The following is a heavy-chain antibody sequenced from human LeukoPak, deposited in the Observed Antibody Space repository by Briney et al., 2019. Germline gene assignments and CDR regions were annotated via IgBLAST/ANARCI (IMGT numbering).Heavy chain of an antibody. CDR2: ISGSGGNT. V-gene: IGHV3-23*01. CDR3: AKAPGDYYDSSGIFDY. CDR1: GFTFSSYA. J-gene: IGHJ4*02. Sequence: GGSLRLSCEASGFTFSSYAMSWVRQAPGKGLEWVSGISGSGGNTYYADSVKGRFTISRDNSKDTLYLQMNSLRAEDTAVYYCAKAPGDYYDSSGIFDYWGQGTLVTVSS. D-gene: IGHD3-22*01.